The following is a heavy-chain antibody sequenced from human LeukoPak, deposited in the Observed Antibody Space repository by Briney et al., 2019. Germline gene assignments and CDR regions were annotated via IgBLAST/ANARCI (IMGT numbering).Heavy chain of an antibody. V-gene: IGHV3-20*04. Sequence: GGSLRLSCAPYGFTVTSSYMSWVRQAPGKGLEWVSGINWSGVNTGYADSVKGRFTISRDNAKSSLYLQMNNLRVEDTALYYCARPRPHDYYFDLWGQGTLVTVSS. CDR2: INWSGVNT. CDR1: GFTVTSSY. D-gene: IGHD1-1*01. CDR3: ARPRPHDYYFDL. J-gene: IGHJ4*02.